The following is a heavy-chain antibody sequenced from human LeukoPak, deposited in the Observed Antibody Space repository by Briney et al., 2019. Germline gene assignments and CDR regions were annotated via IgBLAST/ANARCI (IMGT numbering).Heavy chain of an antibody. V-gene: IGHV1-2*04. Sequence: GASVKVSCKASGYTFTGYYMHWVRQAPGQGLEWMGWINPNSGGTNYAQKFQGWVTMTRDTSISTAYMELSRLRSDDTAVYYCARGPLDGSIVVVPAADFDYWGQGTLVTVSS. CDR2: INPNSGGT. J-gene: IGHJ4*02. CDR1: GYTFTGYY. D-gene: IGHD2-2*01. CDR3: ARGPLDGSIVVVPAADFDY.